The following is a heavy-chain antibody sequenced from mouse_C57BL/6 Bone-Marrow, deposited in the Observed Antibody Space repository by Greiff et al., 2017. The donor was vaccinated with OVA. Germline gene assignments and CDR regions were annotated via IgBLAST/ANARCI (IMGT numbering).Heavy chain of an antibody. D-gene: IGHD1-1*01. CDR2: IDPENGDT. J-gene: IGHJ3*01. Sequence: VQLKESGAELVRPGASVKLSCTASGFNIKDDYMHWVKQRPEQGLEWIGWIDPENGDTEYASKFQGKATITADTSSNTAYLQLSSLTSEDTAVYYCTRDGSSWFADWGQGTLVTVSA. CDR3: TRDGSSWFAD. V-gene: IGHV14-4*01. CDR1: GFNIKDDY.